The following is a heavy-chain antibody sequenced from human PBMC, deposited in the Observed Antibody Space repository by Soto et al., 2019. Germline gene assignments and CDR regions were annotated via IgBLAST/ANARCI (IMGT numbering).Heavy chain of an antibody. CDR2: IYYSGST. CDR3: ARSAVPAANYFDY. D-gene: IGHD2-2*01. CDR1: GGSISSGGYY. Sequence: NPSETLSLTCTVSGGSISSGGYYWSWIRQHPGKGLEWIGYIYYSGSTYYNPSLKSRVTISVDTSKNQFSLKLSSVTAADTAVYYCARSAVPAANYFDYWGQGTLVTVSS. V-gene: IGHV4-31*03. J-gene: IGHJ4*02.